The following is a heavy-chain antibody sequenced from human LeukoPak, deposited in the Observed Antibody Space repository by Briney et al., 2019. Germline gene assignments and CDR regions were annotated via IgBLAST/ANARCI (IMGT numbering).Heavy chain of an antibody. Sequence: PGGSLRLSCAASGFTFSSYAMSWVRQAPGKGLEWVSAINGSGGSTNYADSVKGRFNISRDNSTNTLYLQMNRLRVEDTAVYYCAKKGHYYGSGSDYWGQGTLVTVSS. J-gene: IGHJ4*02. V-gene: IGHV3-23*01. CDR2: INGSGGST. CDR1: GFTFSSYA. D-gene: IGHD3-10*01. CDR3: AKKGHYYGSGSDY.